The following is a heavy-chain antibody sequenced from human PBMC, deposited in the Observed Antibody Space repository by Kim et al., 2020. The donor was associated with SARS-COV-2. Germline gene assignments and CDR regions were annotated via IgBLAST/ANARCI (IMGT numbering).Heavy chain of an antibody. Sequence: GGSLRLSCAASGFTFSICWMTWVRQAPGKGLEWVANIKEDGSQKYYVDSVKGRFTISRDNAKNSLYLQMSSLRAEDTAVYYCARGYYYDSSGYYPDSWGQRTLVTVSS. V-gene: IGHV3-7*01. CDR3: ARGYYYDSSGYYPDS. CDR2: IKEDGSQK. J-gene: IGHJ4*02. D-gene: IGHD3-22*01. CDR1: GFTFSICW.